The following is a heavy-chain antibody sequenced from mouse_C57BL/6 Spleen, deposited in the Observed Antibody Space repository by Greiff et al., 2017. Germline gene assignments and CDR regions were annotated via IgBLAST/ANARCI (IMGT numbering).Heavy chain of an antibody. D-gene: IGHD1-1*01. J-gene: IGHJ1*03. CDR1: GYTFTSYW. CDR3: TRNYDGSSLRYWYFDV. V-gene: IGHV1-52*01. Sequence: QVQLQQPGAELVRPGSSVTLSCKASGYTFTSYWMHWVKQRPIQGLEWIGNIDPSDSETHYNQKFKDKATLTVDKSSSTAYMQLSSLTSEDSAVYDCTRNYDGSSLRYWYFDVWGTGTTVTVSS. CDR2: IDPSDSET.